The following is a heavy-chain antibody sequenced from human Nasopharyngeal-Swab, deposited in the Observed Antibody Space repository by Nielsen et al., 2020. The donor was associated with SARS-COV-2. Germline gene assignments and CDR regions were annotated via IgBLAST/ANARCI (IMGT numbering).Heavy chain of an antibody. Sequence: WVRQAPGQGLEWMGGIIPIFGTANYAQKFQGRVTITADESTSTAYMELSSLRSEDTAVYYCARDHRGTPIAAAGYWGQGTLVTVSS. CDR3: ARDHRGTPIAAAGY. CDR2: IIPIFGTA. J-gene: IGHJ4*02. V-gene: IGHV1-69*01. D-gene: IGHD6-13*01.